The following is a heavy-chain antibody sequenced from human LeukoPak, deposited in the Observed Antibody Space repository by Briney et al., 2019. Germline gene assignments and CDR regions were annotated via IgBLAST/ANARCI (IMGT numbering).Heavy chain of an antibody. D-gene: IGHD6-13*01. CDR1: GYSFTSYW. J-gene: IGHJ6*02. Sequence: GESLKISCKGSGYSFTSYWIGWVRQMPGKGLEWMGIIYPGDSDTRYSPSFQGQVTISADKSISTAYLQWSSLKASDTAMYYCARTSSWVDYYYYGMDVWGQGTTVTVSS. CDR3: ARTSSWVDYYYYGMDV. CDR2: IYPGDSDT. V-gene: IGHV5-51*01.